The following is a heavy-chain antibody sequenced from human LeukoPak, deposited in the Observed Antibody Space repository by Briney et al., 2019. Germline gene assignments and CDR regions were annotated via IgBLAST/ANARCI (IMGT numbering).Heavy chain of an antibody. CDR1: RGTFSSYA. Sequence: ASVKVSCKASRGTFSSYAISWVRQAPGQGLEWIGGIIPIFGTANYAQKFQGRVTITADESTSTAYMELSSLRSEDTAVYYCARQGELGAFDIWGQGTMVTVSS. CDR2: IIPIFGTA. J-gene: IGHJ3*02. CDR3: ARQGELGAFDI. V-gene: IGHV1-69*13. D-gene: IGHD6-13*01.